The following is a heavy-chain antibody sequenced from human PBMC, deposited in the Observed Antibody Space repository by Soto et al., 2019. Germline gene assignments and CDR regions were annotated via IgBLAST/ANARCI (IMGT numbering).Heavy chain of an antibody. V-gene: IGHV3-23*01. CDR1: GFTFSSYA. Sequence: GGSLRLSCAASGFTFSSYAMSWVRQAPGKGLEWVSAISGSGGSTYYADSVKGRFTISRDNSKNTLYLQMNSLRAENTAVYYCASGIRITMIVVVINHAFDIWGQGTMVTVSS. CDR3: ASGIRITMIVVVINHAFDI. CDR2: ISGSGGST. J-gene: IGHJ3*02. D-gene: IGHD3-22*01.